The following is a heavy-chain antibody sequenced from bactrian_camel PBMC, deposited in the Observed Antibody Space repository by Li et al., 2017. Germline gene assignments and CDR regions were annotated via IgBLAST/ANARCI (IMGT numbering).Heavy chain of an antibody. CDR3: AADLGWCGSVPLQREFRN. Sequence: VQLVESGGGSVQAGGSLRLSCTARGLVHLEYCMGWFRQAPGKQREGVATVDSDGSTNYADSVKGRFTISQDNAKNTLFLQMNTLKPEDTAVYYCAADLGWCGSVPLQREFRNWGQGTQVTVS. CDR1: GLVHLEYC. V-gene: IGHV3S53*01. D-gene: IGHD1*01. CDR2: VDSDGST. J-gene: IGHJ4*01.